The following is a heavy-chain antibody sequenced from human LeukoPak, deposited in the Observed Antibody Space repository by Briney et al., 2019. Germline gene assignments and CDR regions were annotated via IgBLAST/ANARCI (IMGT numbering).Heavy chain of an antibody. CDR3: ARDYCRTTSCLES. CDR2: ISGSGGST. D-gene: IGHD2-2*01. J-gene: IGHJ4*02. V-gene: IGHV3-23*01. Sequence: GRSLRLSCAASGFTFSTYGMHWVRQAPGKGLEWVSAISGSGGSTFYADSVKGRFTISRDNSKNTLYLQMNSLRAEDTAVYYCARDYCRTTSCLESWGQGTLVTVSS. CDR1: GFTFSTYG.